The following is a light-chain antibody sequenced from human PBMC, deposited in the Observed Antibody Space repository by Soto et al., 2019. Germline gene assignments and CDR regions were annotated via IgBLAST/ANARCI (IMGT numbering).Light chain of an antibody. Sequence: DIQMTQSASTLSASVGERVTITCRASQSVGNWLAWYQHKPGKAPKLLIYDVSSLESGLPSRFSGSGSGTEFTLTISSLQPDDFATYYCQQYNSYWTFGQGTKVDIK. CDR1: QSVGNW. CDR2: DVS. J-gene: IGKJ1*01. CDR3: QQYNSYWT. V-gene: IGKV1-5*01.